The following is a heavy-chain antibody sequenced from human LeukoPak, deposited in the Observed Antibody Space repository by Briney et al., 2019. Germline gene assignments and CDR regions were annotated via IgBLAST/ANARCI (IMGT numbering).Heavy chain of an antibody. V-gene: IGHV1-2*02. Sequence: ASVKVSCKASGYTFTGYYMHWVRQAPGQGLEWMGWINPNSGGTNYAQKFQGRVTMTRDTSISTAYMELSRLRSDDTAVHYCARDRGIAAADFDYWGQGTLVTVSS. CDR3: ARDRGIAAADFDY. D-gene: IGHD6-13*01. J-gene: IGHJ4*02. CDR2: INPNSGGT. CDR1: GYTFTGYY.